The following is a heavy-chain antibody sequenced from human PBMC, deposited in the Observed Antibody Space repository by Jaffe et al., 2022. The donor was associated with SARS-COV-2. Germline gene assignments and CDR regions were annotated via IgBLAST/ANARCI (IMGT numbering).Heavy chain of an antibody. D-gene: IGHD6-19*01. CDR3: ARDVFGSSGWYAYYYYGMDV. CDR2: IYTSGST. J-gene: IGHJ6*02. V-gene: IGHV4-61*02. CDR1: GGSISSGSYY. Sequence: QVQLQESGPGLVKPSQTLSLTCTVSGGSISSGSYYWSWIRQPAGKGLEWIGRIYTSGSTNYNPSLKSRVTISVDTSKNQFSLKLSSVTAADTAVYYCARDVFGSSGWYAYYYYGMDVWGQGTTVTVSS.